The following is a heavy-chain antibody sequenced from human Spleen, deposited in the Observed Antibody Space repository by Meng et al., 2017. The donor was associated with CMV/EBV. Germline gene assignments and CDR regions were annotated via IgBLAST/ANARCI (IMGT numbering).Heavy chain of an antibody. CDR2: ISSGSSYI. CDR3: ATVRGSQGSDSSF. Sequence: CAASGFTFSISSMNWVRQAPGKGLEWVSFISSGSSYIYYADSVKGRFTVSRDNAKNSLHLQMNSLRAEDTAIYYCATVRGSQGSDSSFWGQGTLVTVSS. CDR1: GFTFSISS. J-gene: IGHJ1*01. D-gene: IGHD1-26*01. V-gene: IGHV3-21*06.